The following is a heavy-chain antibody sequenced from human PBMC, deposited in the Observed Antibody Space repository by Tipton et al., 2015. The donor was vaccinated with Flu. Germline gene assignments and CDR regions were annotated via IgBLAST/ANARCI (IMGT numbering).Heavy chain of an antibody. CDR2: INHSGST. J-gene: IGHJ4*02. CDR3: ARGDGFSIN. CDR1: GGSFSGYY. D-gene: IGHD5-24*01. V-gene: IGHV4-34*01. Sequence: LSCAVYGGSFSGYYWSWIRQPPGKGLEWIGEINHSGSTNYNPSLKSRVTISVDTSKNQFSLKLSSVTAADTAVYYCARGDGFSINWGQGTLVTVSS.